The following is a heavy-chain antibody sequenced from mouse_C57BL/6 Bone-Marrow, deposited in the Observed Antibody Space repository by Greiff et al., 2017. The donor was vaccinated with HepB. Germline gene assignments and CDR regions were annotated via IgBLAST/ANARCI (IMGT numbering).Heavy chain of an antibody. CDR3: TTRNYGSSRGFAY. V-gene: IGHV14-4*01. Sequence: VQLQQSGAELVRPGASVKLSCTASGFNIKDDYMHWVKQRPEQGLEWIGWIDPENGDTEYASKFQGKATITADTSSNTAYLQLSSLTSEDTAVYYCTTRNYGSSRGFAYWGQGTLVTVSA. CDR2: IDPENGDT. J-gene: IGHJ3*01. D-gene: IGHD1-1*01. CDR1: GFNIKDDY.